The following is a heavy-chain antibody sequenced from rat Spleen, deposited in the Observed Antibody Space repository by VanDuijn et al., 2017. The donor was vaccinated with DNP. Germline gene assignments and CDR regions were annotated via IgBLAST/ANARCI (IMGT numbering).Heavy chain of an antibody. CDR1: GITFSDHN. Sequence: EVQLVESGGDLVQPGRSLKLSCAVSGITFSDHNMAWVRQAPKKGLEWVATISYDGSDTYYRDSVKGRFTIPRDNAKSTLYLQMDSLRSEDTAAYYCAGRPPPTRGPFDYWGQGVTVTVSS. CDR3: AGRPPPTRGPFDY. CDR2: ISYDGSDT. J-gene: IGHJ2*01. V-gene: IGHV5-7*01. D-gene: IGHD1-4*01.